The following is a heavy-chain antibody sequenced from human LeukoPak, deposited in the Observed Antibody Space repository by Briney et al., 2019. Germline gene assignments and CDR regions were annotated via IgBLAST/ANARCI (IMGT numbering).Heavy chain of an antibody. V-gene: IGHV1-2*02. CDR2: INPNSGGT. CDR1: GYTFTDDY. Sequence: ASVKVSCKASGYTFTDDYVHWVRQAPGQGLEWMGWINPNSGGTNYAQKFQGRVTMTRDTSISTAYMELSRLRSDDTAVYYCARVVGCGGDCYSGISDYWGQGTLVTVSS. D-gene: IGHD2-21*02. CDR3: ARVVGCGGDCYSGISDY. J-gene: IGHJ4*02.